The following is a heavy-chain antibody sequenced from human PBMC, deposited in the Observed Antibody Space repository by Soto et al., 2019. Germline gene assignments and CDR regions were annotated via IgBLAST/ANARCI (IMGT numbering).Heavy chain of an antibody. Sequence: PSETLSLTCTVFGGSISSFYWSWIRQPPGKGLEWIGYIYYSGSTNYNPSLKSRVTISVDTSKNQFSLKLSSVTAADTAVYYCASFTSSGYYLSVDYWGQGTLVTVSS. CDR1: GGSISSFY. CDR2: IYYSGST. D-gene: IGHD3-22*01. V-gene: IGHV4-59*01. CDR3: ASFTSSGYYLSVDY. J-gene: IGHJ4*02.